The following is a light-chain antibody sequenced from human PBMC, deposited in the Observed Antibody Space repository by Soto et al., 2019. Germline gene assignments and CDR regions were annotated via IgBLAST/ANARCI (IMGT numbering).Light chain of an antibody. V-gene: IGLV2-14*01. J-gene: IGLJ2*01. CDR2: DVS. Sequence: QSALTQPASVSGSPGQSITISCTGTGSDVGGYNYVSWYQQHPSKAPKVMIYDVSNRPSGVSNSFSGSKSGNTASLTISGLQAEDEADYYCSSYTSASTPLVFGGGTKVTVL. CDR1: GSDVGGYNY. CDR3: SSYTSASTPLV.